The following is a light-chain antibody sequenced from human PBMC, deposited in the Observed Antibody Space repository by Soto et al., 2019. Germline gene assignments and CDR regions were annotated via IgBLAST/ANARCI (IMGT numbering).Light chain of an antibody. J-gene: IGKJ1*01. CDR3: QQYNSHSKT. CDR1: QSISTW. V-gene: IGKV1-5*03. Sequence: DIQMTQSPSTLPASVGDRVTITCRANQSISTWLAWYQQKPGKAPNLLIYKASRLETGVPSRFSGSGSGTEFTLTISSLQPDDFATFYCQQYNSHSKTFGQGTKVDIK. CDR2: KAS.